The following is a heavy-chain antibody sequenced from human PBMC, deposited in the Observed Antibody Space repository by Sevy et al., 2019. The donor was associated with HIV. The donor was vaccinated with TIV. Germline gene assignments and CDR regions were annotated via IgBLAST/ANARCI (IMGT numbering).Heavy chain of an antibody. CDR2: FKSKIHGGTT. J-gene: IGHJ4*02. CDR1: GFIFGDYG. D-gene: IGHD1-26*01. CDR3: ARWSGSQSIFDY. Sequence: GGCLRLSCTASGFIFGDYGMSWVRQAPGKGLEWVAFFKSKIHGGTTENAASVKGRFTISRDESKNIVYLQMSNLKTEDTDVYYCARWSGSQSIFDYWGQGTLVTVSS. V-gene: IGHV3-49*04.